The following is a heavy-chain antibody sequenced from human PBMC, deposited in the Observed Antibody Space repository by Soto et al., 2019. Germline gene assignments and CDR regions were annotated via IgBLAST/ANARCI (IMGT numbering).Heavy chain of an antibody. CDR2: MNPNSGNT. CDR3: ARVLRIRIAAAGTSLVY. Sequence: ASVKVSCKASGYTFTSYDINWVRQATGQGLEWMGWMNPNSGNTGYAQKFQGRVTMTRNTSISTAYMELSSLRSEDTAVYYCARVLRIRIAAAGTSLVYWGQGTLVNVSS. CDR1: GYTFTSYD. V-gene: IGHV1-8*01. J-gene: IGHJ4*02. D-gene: IGHD6-13*01.